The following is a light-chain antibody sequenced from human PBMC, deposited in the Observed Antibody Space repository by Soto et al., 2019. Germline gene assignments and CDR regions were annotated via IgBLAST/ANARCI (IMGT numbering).Light chain of an antibody. J-gene: IGKJ5*01. CDR3: QQYGTSIT. Sequence: EIVLTQSPGTLSLSPGERATLSCRASQSFSSSYLAWYQQKPGQAPRLLIYGASSRATGIPDRFSGSGSGTDFTLTISRLEPEDFALYYCQQYGTSITFGQGTRLE. V-gene: IGKV3-20*01. CDR2: GAS. CDR1: QSFSSSY.